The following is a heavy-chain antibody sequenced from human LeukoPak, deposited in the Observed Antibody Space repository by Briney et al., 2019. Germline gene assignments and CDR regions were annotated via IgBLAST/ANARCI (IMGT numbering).Heavy chain of an antibody. CDR1: GFTFSSYV. D-gene: IGHD6-13*01. CDR3: AKVRIAAAAGTSRGWFDP. CDR2: ISGSGGST. J-gene: IGHJ5*02. Sequence: GGSLRLSCAASGFTFSSYVMSWVRQAPGKGLEWVSGISGSGGSTYYADSVKGRFTISRDNSKNTLYLQMNSLRAEDTAVYYCAKVRIAAAAGTSRGWFDPWGQGTLVTVSS. V-gene: IGHV3-23*01.